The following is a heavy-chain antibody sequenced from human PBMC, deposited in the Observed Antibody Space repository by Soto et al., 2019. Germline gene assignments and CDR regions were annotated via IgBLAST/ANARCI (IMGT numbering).Heavy chain of an antibody. CDR3: ARGHLGITTTGTWYDFYY. CDR1: GDSISSYY. Sequence: QVQLQESGPRLVKPSETLSLTCTVSGDSISSYYWTWIRQPPGKGLEYIGYIYYSGRTYYNPSLKSRVTISVDTSKNPFSLKLSSVTAADTAVYYCARGHLGITTTGTWYDFYYWGQGTLVTVSS. CDR2: IYYSGRT. V-gene: IGHV4-59*01. D-gene: IGHD2-15*01. J-gene: IGHJ4*02.